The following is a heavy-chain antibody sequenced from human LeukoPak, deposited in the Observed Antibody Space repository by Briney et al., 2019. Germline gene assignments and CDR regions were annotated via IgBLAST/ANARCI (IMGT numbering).Heavy chain of an antibody. CDR1: GFTFSNYN. CDR2: IRNTGTPI. V-gene: IGHV3-48*04. J-gene: IGHJ3*01. D-gene: IGHD3-10*01. Sequence: AGGSLRLSCAASGFTFSNYNMNWVRQAPGKGLEWVSYIRNTGTPIYYADSVKGRFTISRDNAKSSLFLQMNSLRAEDAAVYYCAREGTFGGDDFDVWGQGTMVSVS. CDR3: AREGTFGGDDFDV.